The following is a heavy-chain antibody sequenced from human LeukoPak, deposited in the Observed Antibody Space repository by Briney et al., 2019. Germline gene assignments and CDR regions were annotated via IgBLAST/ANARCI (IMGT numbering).Heavy chain of an antibody. V-gene: IGHV3-48*02. CDR1: GFTLCRYN. CDR2: ITSSSSTI. Sequence: GGSLRLSCAVSGFTLCRYNMNWVRESPGKGLEWVSYITSSSSTIYYADSVKGRFTISRDNAKNSLFLQMNSLRDEDTAVYYCARDMYYGDYEIDYWGQGTLVTVSS. D-gene: IGHD4-17*01. CDR3: ARDMYYGDYEIDY. J-gene: IGHJ4*02.